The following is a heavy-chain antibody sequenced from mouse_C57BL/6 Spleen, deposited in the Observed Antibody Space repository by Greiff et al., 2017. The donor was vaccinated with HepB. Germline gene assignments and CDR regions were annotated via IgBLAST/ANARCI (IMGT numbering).Heavy chain of an antibody. J-gene: IGHJ2*01. Sequence: VKLLESGPELVKPGASVKISCKASGYAFSSSWMNWVKQRPGKGLEWIGRIYPGDGDTNYNGKFKGKATLTADKSSSTAYLQLSSLTSEDSAVYFCARGDSEGYYGNYWGQGTTLTVPS. CDR3: ARGDSEGYYGNY. CDR2: IYPGDGDT. V-gene: IGHV1-82*01. CDR1: GYAFSSSW. D-gene: IGHD2-3*01.